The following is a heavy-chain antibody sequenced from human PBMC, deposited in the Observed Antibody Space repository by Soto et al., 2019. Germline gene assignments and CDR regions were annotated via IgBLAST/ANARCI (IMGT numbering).Heavy chain of an antibody. CDR2: INHSGST. D-gene: IGHD3-3*02. Sequence: QVQLQQWGAGLLKPSETLSLTCAVYGGSFSGYYWSWIRQPPGKGLEWIGKINHSGSTNYNPSLKSRVTRSVATSKNQCFLNLGSATAADAAVYCCASLLAWAAVTWVQGTLVTVSS. CDR1: GGSFSGYY. J-gene: IGHJ5*02. V-gene: IGHV4-34*01. CDR3: ASLLAWAAVT.